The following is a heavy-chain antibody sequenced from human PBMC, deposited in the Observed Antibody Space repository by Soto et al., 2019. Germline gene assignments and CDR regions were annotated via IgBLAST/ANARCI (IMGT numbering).Heavy chain of an antibody. V-gene: IGHV3-48*02. CDR3: ARDSGSYPTPDYGMDV. CDR1: GFTFSSYS. D-gene: IGHD1-26*01. Sequence: GGLRLSCAASGFTFSSYSMNWVRQAPGKGLEWVSYISSSSSTIYYADSVKGRFTISRDNAKNSLYLQMNSLRDEDTAVYYCARDSGSYPTPDYGMDVWGQGTTVTVSS. J-gene: IGHJ6*02. CDR2: ISSSSSTI.